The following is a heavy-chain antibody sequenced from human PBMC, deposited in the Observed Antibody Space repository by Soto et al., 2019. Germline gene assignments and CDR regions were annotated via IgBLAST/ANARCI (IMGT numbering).Heavy chain of an antibody. D-gene: IGHD3-10*01. V-gene: IGHV3-30*03. CDR2: ISYDGSNK. CDR1: GFTFSSYG. CDR3: ARDSRDVWFGESTYYYGLDV. J-gene: IGHJ6*02. Sequence: GGSLRLSCAASGFTFSSYGMHWVRQAPGKGLEWVAVISYDGSNKYYADSVKGRFTISRDNSKNTLYLQMNSLRVEDTALYYCARDSRDVWFGESTYYYGLDVWGQGTTVTVSS.